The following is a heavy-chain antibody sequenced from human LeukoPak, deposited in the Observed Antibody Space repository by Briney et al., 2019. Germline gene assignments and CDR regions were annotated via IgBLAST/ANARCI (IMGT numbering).Heavy chain of an antibody. D-gene: IGHD1-26*01. V-gene: IGHV3-48*04. Sequence: GGSLRLSCVASGFTFSSSSMNWVRQAPGKGLEWVSYITISSSTTYYADSAKGRFTISRDNAKNSLYLQMNSLRAEDTAVYYCARDQAIVGATGAFDIWGQGTMVTVSS. CDR2: ITISSSTT. CDR3: ARDQAIVGATGAFDI. J-gene: IGHJ3*02. CDR1: GFTFSSSS.